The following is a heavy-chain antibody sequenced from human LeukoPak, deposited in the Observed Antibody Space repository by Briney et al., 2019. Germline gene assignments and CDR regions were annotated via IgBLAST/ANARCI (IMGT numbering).Heavy chain of an antibody. CDR1: GYTFTSYG. D-gene: IGHD2-15*01. V-gene: IGHV1-18*01. CDR2: ISAYNGNK. J-gene: IGHJ6*03. Sequence: ASVKVSCKASGYTFTSYGISWVRQAPGQGLEWMGWISAYNGNKNYAQKLQGRVTMTTDTSTSTAYMELRSLRSDDTAVYYCARDGGYCSGGSCYSPYYYYYMDVWGKGTTVTVSS. CDR3: ARDGGYCSGGSCYSPYYYYYMDV.